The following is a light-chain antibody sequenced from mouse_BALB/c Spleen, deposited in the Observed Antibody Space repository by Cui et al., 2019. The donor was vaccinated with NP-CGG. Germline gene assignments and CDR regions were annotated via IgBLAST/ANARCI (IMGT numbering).Light chain of an antibody. CDR1: TGAVTTSNY. J-gene: IGLJ1*01. CDR2: GTN. CDR3: ALWYSNHWV. V-gene: IGLV1*01. Sequence: QAFVTQESALTTSPGETVTITCRSSTGAVTTSNYANLVQEKPDHLFTGLIGGTNNRAPGVPARFSGSLIGDKAALTITGAQTEDEAIYFCALWYSNHWVFGGGTKLTVL.